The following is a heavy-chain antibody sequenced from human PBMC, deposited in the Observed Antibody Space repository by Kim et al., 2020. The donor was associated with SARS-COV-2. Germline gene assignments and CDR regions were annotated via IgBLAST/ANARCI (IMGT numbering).Heavy chain of an antibody. V-gene: IGHV1-8*01. CDR2: MNPNSGNT. D-gene: IGHD3-22*01. Sequence: ASVKVSCKASGYTFTSHDINWVRQATGQGLEWMGWMNPNSGNTGYAQKFQGRVTMTRNTSISTAYMELSSLRSEDTAVYYCARGLRDSSGREYFQHWGQGTLVTVSS. CDR1: GYTFTSHD. CDR3: ARGLRDSSGREYFQH. J-gene: IGHJ1*01.